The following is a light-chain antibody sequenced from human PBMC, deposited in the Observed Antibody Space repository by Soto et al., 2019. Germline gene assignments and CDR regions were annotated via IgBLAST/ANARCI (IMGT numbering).Light chain of an antibody. V-gene: IGKV3-15*01. J-gene: IGKJ1*01. CDR3: QQYDKWPRT. CDR2: GAS. CDR1: QNVSTN. Sequence: EIVMTQSPATLSVSPGERVTLSCRASQNVSTNLVWYQQKPGQAPRLLIYGASTRATGFPARFSGSGPGTDFTLTISSLQSEDFAVYYCQQYDKWPRTFGQGTKVDIK.